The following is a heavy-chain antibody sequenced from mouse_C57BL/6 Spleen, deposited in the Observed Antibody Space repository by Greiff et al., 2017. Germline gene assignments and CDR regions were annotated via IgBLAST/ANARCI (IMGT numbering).Heavy chain of an antibody. CDR3: ARGGDYGYSNYVGFAY. V-gene: IGHV1-26*01. CDR1: GYTFTDYY. D-gene: IGHD2-5*01. J-gene: IGHJ3*01. Sequence: VQLQQSGPELVKPGASVKISCKASGYTFTDYYMNWVKQSHGKSLEWIGDINPNNGGTSYNQKFKGKATLTVDKSSSTAYMELRSLTSEDSAVYYCARGGDYGYSNYVGFAYWGQGTLVTVSA. CDR2: INPNNGGT.